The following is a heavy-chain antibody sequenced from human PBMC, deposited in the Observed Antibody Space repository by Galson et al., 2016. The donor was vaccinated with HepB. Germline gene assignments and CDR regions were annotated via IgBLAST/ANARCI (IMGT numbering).Heavy chain of an antibody. CDR1: GSTFSNYW. Sequence: CSAAAGSTFSNYWRHRVRPDPGQGRVWDTRINPGGSTTGSADSLNARSPISRNNAMNPEDLYMYSLSAEDTCVDYCSRDFDSCADYWGQGTLVTVSS. CDR3: SRDFDSCADY. V-gene: IGHV3-74*01. J-gene: IGHJ4*02. CDR2: INPGGSTT. D-gene: IGHD2-2*01.